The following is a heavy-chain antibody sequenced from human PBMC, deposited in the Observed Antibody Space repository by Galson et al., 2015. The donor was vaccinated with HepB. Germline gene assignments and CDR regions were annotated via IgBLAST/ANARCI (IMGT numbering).Heavy chain of an antibody. V-gene: IGHV4-4*07. Sequence: TVSGGSISSYYWSWIRQPAGKGLEWIGRIYTSGSTNYNPSLKSRVTMSVDTSKNQFSLKLSSVTAADTAVYYCARATDMYSGSYFTWSDVYYFNYWGQGTLVTVSS. D-gene: IGHD1-26*01. CDR3: ARATDMYSGSYFTWSDVYYFNY. CDR1: GGSISSYY. CDR2: IYTSGST. J-gene: IGHJ4*02.